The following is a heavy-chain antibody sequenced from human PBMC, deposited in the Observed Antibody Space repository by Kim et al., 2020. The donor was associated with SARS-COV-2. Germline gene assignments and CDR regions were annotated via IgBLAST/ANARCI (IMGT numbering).Heavy chain of an antibody. CDR3: AIRSPGTKFDY. D-gene: IGHD1-1*01. V-gene: IGHV3-23*01. Sequence: GGSLRLSCAASGFTFSSYAMTWVRQAPGKGLEWVSTISGSGDNTYYADSVKGRFTISRDNSKNTLYLQMNSLRAEDTAVYYCAIRSPGTKFDYWGQGTLVTVSS. J-gene: IGHJ4*02. CDR1: GFTFSSYA. CDR2: ISGSGDNT.